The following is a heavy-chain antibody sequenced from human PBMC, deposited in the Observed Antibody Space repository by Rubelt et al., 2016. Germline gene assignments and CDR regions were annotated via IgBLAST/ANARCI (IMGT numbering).Heavy chain of an antibody. J-gene: IGHJ4*02. CDR2: IYYSGST. CDR3: ARTTTPSGSYFDY. V-gene: IGHV4-59*01. D-gene: IGHD3-3*01. CDR1: GGSISSYY. Sequence: QVQLQESGPGLVKPSETLSLTCTVSGGSISSYYWSWIRQPPGKGLEWIGYIYYSGSTNYNPSLKSRVTISVETSKNQCSLKLSSVTAADTAVDYCARTTTPSGSYFDYWGQGTLVTVSS.